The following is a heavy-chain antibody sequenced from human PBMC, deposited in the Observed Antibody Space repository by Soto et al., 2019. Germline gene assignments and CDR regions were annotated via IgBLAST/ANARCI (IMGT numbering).Heavy chain of an antibody. J-gene: IGHJ4*02. CDR3: ARAHDPSPGIAAAGTDY. V-gene: IGHV3-11*06. Sequence: PGGSLRLSCAASGFTFSDYYMSWIRQAPGEGLEWVSYISSSSSYTNYADSVKGRFTISRDNAKNSLYLQMNSLRAEDTAVYYCARAHDPSPGIAAAGTDYWGQGTLVTVSS. CDR1: GFTFSDYY. D-gene: IGHD6-13*01. CDR2: ISSSSSYT.